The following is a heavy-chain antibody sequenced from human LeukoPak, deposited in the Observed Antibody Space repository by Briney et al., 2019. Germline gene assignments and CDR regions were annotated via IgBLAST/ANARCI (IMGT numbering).Heavy chain of an antibody. J-gene: IGHJ4*02. Sequence: GASVKVSCKASGYTFDTYGFCWVRQAPGHGLEWMGWISANTGKTDYQGRVTMTTDTSTSTAYMELRTLRPDGTAVYYCAKVAGDRMDYWGQGTLLTVSS. CDR3: AKVAGDRMDY. CDR2: ISANTGKT. V-gene: IGHV1-18*01. D-gene: IGHD6-13*01. CDR1: GYTFDTYG.